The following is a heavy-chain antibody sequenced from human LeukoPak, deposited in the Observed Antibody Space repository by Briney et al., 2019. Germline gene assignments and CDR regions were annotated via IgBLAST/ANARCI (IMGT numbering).Heavy chain of an antibody. CDR3: ARSCYSTSCYWAFDI. J-gene: IGHJ3*02. CDR1: GFTFSSYE. Sequence: PGGSLRLSCAASGFTFSSYEMNWVRQAPGKGLEWVSYISSSGSTIYYADSVKGRFTISRDNAKNSLYLRMNSLRAEDTAVYYCARSCYSTSCYWAFDIWGQGTMVTVSS. D-gene: IGHD2-2*01. V-gene: IGHV3-48*03. CDR2: ISSSGSTI.